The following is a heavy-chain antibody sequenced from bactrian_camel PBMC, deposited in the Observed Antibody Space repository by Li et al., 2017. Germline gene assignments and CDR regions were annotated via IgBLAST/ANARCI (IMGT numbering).Heavy chain of an antibody. CDR1: GYTISGNW. D-gene: IGHD4*01. V-gene: IGHV3S26*01. Sequence: HVQLVESGGGSVQAGGSLKLSCAVSGYTISGNWMGWFRQAPGKERAGVASIDGRGSTTYDGNVMGRFTISQDNAENTLYLQMNDLKPEDTALYYCALDGAIEYCNGGFYPYLLYVGQGTQVTVS. J-gene: IGHJ4*01. CDR2: IDGRGST.